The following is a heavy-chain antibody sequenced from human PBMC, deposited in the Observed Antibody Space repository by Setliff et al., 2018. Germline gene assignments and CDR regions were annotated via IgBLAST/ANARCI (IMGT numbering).Heavy chain of an antibody. V-gene: IGHV1-2*02. CDR3: ARGPPGIAAAGTKIYYYYYMDV. CDR1: GYTFTAYY. D-gene: IGHD6-13*01. CDR2: INPGSGAT. J-gene: IGHJ6*03. Sequence: ASVKVSCKASGYTFTAYYMHWVRQAPGQGLEWMGWINPGSGATNLAQRFQGRVTMTRDTSISTAYMELSSLRSDDTAVYYCARGPPGIAAAGTKIYYYYYMDVWGKGTTVTVSS.